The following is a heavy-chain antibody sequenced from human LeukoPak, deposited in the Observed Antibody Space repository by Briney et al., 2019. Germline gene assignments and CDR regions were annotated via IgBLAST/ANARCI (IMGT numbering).Heavy chain of an antibody. D-gene: IGHD3-22*01. V-gene: IGHV4-4*02. J-gene: IGHJ4*02. CDR3: AGLVGRYSSGLYYYYFDY. CDR2: MYLSGTT. Sequence: SGTLSLTCTVSGDSINSLDLWSWVRQPPGKGLEWIGEMYLSGTTHSNPSVKSRVTISIDKSKNHFLNLSSATAADTAVYYCAGLVGRYSSGLYYYYFDYWGQGTLVTVSS. CDR1: GDSINSLDL.